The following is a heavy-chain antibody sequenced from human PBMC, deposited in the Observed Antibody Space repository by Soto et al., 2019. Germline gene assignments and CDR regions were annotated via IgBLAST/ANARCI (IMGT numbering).Heavy chain of an antibody. CDR1: GGIFSSYG. J-gene: IGHJ6*02. V-gene: IGHV1-69*06. CDR3: AGDWRNSWPSSAYGMDC. D-gene: IGHD2-15*01. Sequence: QMQLVQSGAEVKKPGSSVKVSCKASGGIFSSYGITWVRQAPGQGLEWMGGIIPIFGTIDYAQKLQCRVTITADISTSTASVELGSMRSEDTAVSYCAGDWRNSWPSSAYGMDCWGQGNTVTVSS. CDR2: IIPIFGTI.